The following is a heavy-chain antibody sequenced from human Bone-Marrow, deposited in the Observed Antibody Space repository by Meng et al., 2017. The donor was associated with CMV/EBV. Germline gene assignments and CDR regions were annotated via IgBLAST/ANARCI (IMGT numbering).Heavy chain of an antibody. V-gene: IGHV4-61*01. D-gene: IGHD2-15*01. CDR1: GGSVSSGSYY. CDR2: IYYSGST. J-gene: IGHJ6*02. CDR3: ARVRIPVALYGMDV. Sequence: GSLRLSCTVSGGSVSSGSYYWSWIRQSPGKGLEWIGYIYYSGSTNYNPSLKSRVTISVDTSKNQFSLKLSSVTAADTAVYYCARVRIPVALYGMDVWGQGTTVTVSS.